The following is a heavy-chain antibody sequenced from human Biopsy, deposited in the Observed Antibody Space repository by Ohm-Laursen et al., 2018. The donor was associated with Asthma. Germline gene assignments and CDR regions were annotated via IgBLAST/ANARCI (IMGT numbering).Heavy chain of an antibody. CDR3: ARGDSSNWSHYYFDY. V-gene: IGHV3-53*01. D-gene: IGHD3-22*01. J-gene: IGHJ4*02. CDR1: RFAVSRDY. Sequence: LRLSCSASRFAVSRDYMFWVRQAPAKGLEWVSVIYSGGTSHTADSLRGRFTISRDYSKNTLYLQMHSLRVEDTAVYYCARGDSSNWSHYYFDYWGQGTLVTVSS. CDR2: IYSGGTS.